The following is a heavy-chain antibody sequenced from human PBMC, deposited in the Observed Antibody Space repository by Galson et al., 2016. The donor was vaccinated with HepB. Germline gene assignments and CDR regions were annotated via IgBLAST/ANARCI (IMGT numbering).Heavy chain of an antibody. CDR3: PSSYCSHPRCYGFYYYAMDV. V-gene: IGHV3-64*01. CDR1: GFPFNTYA. J-gene: IGHJ6*04. CDR2: ISSNGDDT. Sequence: SLRLSCAASGFPFNTYALHWVRQAPGKGLESVSAISSNGDDTYYASSEMGRSTLSRDNSKNTLYLQMGRLRAGDTAGYFCPSSYCSHPRCYGFYYYAMDVWGKGTTVTVSS. D-gene: IGHD2-15*01.